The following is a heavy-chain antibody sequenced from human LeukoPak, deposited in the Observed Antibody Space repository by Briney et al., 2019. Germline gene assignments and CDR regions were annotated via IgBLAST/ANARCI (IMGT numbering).Heavy chain of an antibody. Sequence: SETLSLTCTVSGVSMSNYYWTWLRQPPGQGLEWIGYTYNSGRTNYNPSLKSRVTISADTSKNQFSLKLDSVTAADTANYYCARRRRVGAAGGDGMDVWGQGTTVTVSS. CDR2: TYNSGRT. J-gene: IGHJ6*02. V-gene: IGHV4-4*09. CDR1: GVSMSNYY. CDR3: ARRRRVGAAGGDGMDV. D-gene: IGHD6-25*01.